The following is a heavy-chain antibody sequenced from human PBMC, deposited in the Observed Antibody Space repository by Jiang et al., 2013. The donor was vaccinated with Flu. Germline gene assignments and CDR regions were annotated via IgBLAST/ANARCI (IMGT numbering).Heavy chain of an antibody. D-gene: IGHD6-19*01. J-gene: IGHJ5*02. Sequence: KPTQTLTLTCTFSGFSLSTSGVGVGWIRQPPGKALEWLALIYWNDDKRYSPSLKSRLTITKDTSKNQVVLTMTNMDPVDTATYYCALCSGWYGGTEWFDPWGQGTLVTVSS. CDR2: IYWNDDK. V-gene: IGHV2-5*01. CDR3: ALCSGWYGGTEWFDP. CDR1: GFSLSTSGVG.